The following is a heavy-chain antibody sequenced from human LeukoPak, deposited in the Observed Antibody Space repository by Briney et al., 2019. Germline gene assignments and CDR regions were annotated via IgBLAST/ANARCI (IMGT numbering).Heavy chain of an antibody. CDR3: ARLPPRDCGGDCYEYYFDY. Sequence: GESRQISFQGSGYGFTSYWIGWVRPMPGKGLEWMGIIYPGDFDTRYSPSFQGQVTISADKSISTAYLQWSSLKASDTAMYYCARLPPRDCGGDCYEYYFDYWGQGTLVTVSS. CDR1: GYGFTSYW. D-gene: IGHD2-21*02. J-gene: IGHJ4*02. V-gene: IGHV5-51*01. CDR2: IYPGDFDT.